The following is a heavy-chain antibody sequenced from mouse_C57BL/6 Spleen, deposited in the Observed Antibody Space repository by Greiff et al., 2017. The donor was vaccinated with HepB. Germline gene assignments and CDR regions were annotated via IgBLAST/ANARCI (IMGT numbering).Heavy chain of an antibody. V-gene: IGHV3-6*01. D-gene: IGHD2-13*01. J-gene: IGHJ4*01. CDR2: ISYDGSN. CDR1: GYSITSGYY. Sequence: EVKVEESGPGLVKPSQSLSLTCSVSGYSITSGYYWNWIRQFPGNKLEWMGYISYDGSNNYNPSLKNRISITRDTSKNQFFLKLNSVTTEDTATYYCARDRDYYYYAMDYWGQGTSVTVSS. CDR3: ARDRDYYYYAMDY.